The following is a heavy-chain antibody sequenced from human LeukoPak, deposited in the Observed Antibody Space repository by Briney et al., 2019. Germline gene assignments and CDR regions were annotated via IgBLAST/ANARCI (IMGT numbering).Heavy chain of an antibody. Sequence: GGSLRLSCTASGFTFGDYLMSWFRQAPGKGLEWIGFIRRKLDGGTAEYAASVKGRFTISRDDSTSIAYLQMNSLKTEYTAVYYCSRSSGWLSVYWGQGTLVTVSS. CDR1: GFTFGDYL. J-gene: IGHJ4*02. CDR2: IRRKLDGGTA. CDR3: SRSSGWLSVY. V-gene: IGHV3-49*03. D-gene: IGHD6-19*01.